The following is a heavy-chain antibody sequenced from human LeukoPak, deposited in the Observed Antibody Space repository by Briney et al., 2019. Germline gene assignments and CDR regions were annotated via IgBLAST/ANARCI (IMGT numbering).Heavy chain of an antibody. CDR3: AKGVTYYRPGYDI. CDR2: MNPNNGQK. D-gene: IGHD2-21*02. V-gene: IGHV1-8*02. CDR1: GYTFSSYD. J-gene: IGHJ4*02. Sequence: GASVKVSCKASGYTFSSYDISWVRQASGGRLEWLGWMNPNNGQKSYAQKFQGRLTMTTNTSISTAYMELSSLRSDDTAVYYCAKGVTYYRPGYDIWGQGTLVTVSS.